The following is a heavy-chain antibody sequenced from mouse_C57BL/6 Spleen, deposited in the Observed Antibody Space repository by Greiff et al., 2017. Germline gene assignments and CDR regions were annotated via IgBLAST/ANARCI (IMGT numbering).Heavy chain of an antibody. CDR1: GFTFSSYA. CDR2: ISDGGSYT. J-gene: IGHJ4*01. CDR3: ARSIYYDYDGGYAMDY. V-gene: IGHV5-4*03. Sequence: DVKLVESGGGLVKPGGSLKLSCAASGFTFSSYAMSWVRQTPEKRLEWVATISDGGSYTSYPDNVKGRFTISRDNAKNNLYLQMSHLKSEDTAMYYCARSIYYDYDGGYAMDYWGQGTSVTVSS. D-gene: IGHD2-4*01.